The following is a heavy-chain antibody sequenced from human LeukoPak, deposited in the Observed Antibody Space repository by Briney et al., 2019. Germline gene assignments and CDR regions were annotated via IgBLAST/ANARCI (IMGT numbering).Heavy chain of an antibody. CDR1: GFTFSSYT. CDR3: ARAGGSTVSRSDY. CDR2: ISTTSNII. Sequence: GGSLRLSCVVSGFTFSSYTFNWVRQGPGKGLEWVAYISTTSNIIYYADSVKGRFTISRDNAKNSLYLHMNSLRAEDTTVYYCARAGGSTVSRSDYWGQGTLVTVSS. J-gene: IGHJ4*02. V-gene: IGHV3-48*01. D-gene: IGHD4-17*01.